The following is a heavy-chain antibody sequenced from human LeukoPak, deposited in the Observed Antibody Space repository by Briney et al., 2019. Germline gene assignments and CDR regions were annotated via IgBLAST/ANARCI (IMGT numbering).Heavy chain of an antibody. CDR3: ARGTTVTTTVLVPNDAFDI. V-gene: IGHV1-69*13. J-gene: IGHJ3*02. Sequence: SVKVYCKASGGTFNSYGINWVGQAPGQGLEWMGGIIPMFGTTNFAPEFQGRVTITADEFTNTAYMELTSLKPEDTAVYYCARGTTVTTTVLVPNDAFDIWGQGTMVTVPS. D-gene: IGHD4-17*01. CDR1: GGTFNSYG. CDR2: IIPMFGTT.